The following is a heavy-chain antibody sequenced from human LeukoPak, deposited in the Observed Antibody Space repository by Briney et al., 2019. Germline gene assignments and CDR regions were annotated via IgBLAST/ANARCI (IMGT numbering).Heavy chain of an antibody. CDR3: VRPVLRYFDWLPNGMDV. J-gene: IGHJ6*02. D-gene: IGHD3-9*01. CDR2: INHSGST. CDR1: GGSFSGYY. V-gene: IGHV4-34*01. Sequence: SETLSLTCAVYGGSFSGYYWSWIRQPPGKGLEWIGEINHSGSTNYNPSLKSRVTISVDTSKNQFSLKLSSVTAADTAVYYCVRPVLRYFDWLPNGMDVWGQGTTVTVSS.